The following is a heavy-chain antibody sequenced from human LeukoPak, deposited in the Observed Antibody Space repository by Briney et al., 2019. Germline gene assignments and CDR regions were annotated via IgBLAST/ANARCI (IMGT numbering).Heavy chain of an antibody. V-gene: IGHV1-18*04. D-gene: IGHD2-2*03. CDR2: ISAYNGNT. J-gene: IGHJ6*04. CDR1: GYTFTSYG. CDR3: ARDGYCSSTSCYGVDYYYYYGMDV. Sequence: ASVKVSCKASGYTFTSYGISWVRQAPGQGLEWMGWISAYNGNTNYAQKLQGRVTMTTDTSTSTAYMELRSLRSDDTAVYYCARDGYCSSTSCYGVDYYYYYGMDVWGKGTTVTVSS.